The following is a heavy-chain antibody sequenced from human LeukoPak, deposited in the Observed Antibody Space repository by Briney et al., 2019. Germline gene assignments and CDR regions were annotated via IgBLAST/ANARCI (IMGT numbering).Heavy chain of an antibody. CDR1: GDSITSSAYY. CDR3: ARPYAN. V-gene: IGHV4-39*01. J-gene: IGHJ4*02. Sequence: SETLSLTCTVSGDSITSSAYYCGWIRQPPGKGLEWIGSIYNSGYNYYNPSLKSRVTISVDTSKNQFSLKLSSVTAADTAVYYCARPYANWGQGILVTVSS. CDR2: IYNSGYN.